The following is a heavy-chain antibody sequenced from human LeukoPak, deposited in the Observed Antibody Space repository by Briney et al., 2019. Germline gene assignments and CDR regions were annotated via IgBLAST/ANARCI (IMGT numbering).Heavy chain of an antibody. CDR2: MNYSGST. D-gene: IGHD3-22*01. CDR1: GGSFSGYY. CDR3: ARGPKTRYYDTHGWFDP. Sequence: PSETVSLTCAVYGGSFSGYYWIWIRQPPGKGREGIGEMNYSGSTNYNRSLESLVNISVKTPKKHFFLKRSSRTAANTAVLYCARGPKTRYYDTHGWFDPWGQGTLVTVSS. J-gene: IGHJ5*02. V-gene: IGHV4-34*01.